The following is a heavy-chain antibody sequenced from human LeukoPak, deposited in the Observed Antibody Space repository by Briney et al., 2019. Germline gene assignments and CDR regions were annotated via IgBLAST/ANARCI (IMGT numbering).Heavy chain of an antibody. Sequence: ASVKVSCKASGYTFISYGISWVRQAPGQGLEWMGWISGYNGNTNYAQKLQGRVTMTTDTSTSTAYMELRSLRSDDTAVYYCARDLYYYDSSGYHDTFDIWGQGTMVTVSS. CDR3: ARDLYYYDSSGYHDTFDI. CDR2: ISGYNGNT. CDR1: GYTFISYG. V-gene: IGHV1-18*04. D-gene: IGHD3-22*01. J-gene: IGHJ3*02.